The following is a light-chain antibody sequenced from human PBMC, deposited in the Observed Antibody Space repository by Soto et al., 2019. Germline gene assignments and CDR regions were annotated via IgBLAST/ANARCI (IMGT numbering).Light chain of an antibody. CDR3: AAWDDSLNGWV. J-gene: IGLJ3*02. V-gene: IGLV1-44*01. CDR2: TND. Sequence: QSVLTQSPSASGTPGQRVTISCSGSSFNIGRNPVNWYQQFPGTAPKLLIYTNDQRPSGVPDRFSGSKSGTSASLAISGLQSEDEADYYCAAWDDSLNGWVFGGGTKVTVL. CDR1: SFNIGRNP.